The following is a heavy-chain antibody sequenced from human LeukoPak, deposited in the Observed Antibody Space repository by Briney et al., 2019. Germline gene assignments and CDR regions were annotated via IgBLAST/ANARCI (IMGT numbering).Heavy chain of an antibody. V-gene: IGHV4-30-2*01. CDR3: ARDLGGNGGDDAFDI. Sequence: PSETLSLTCAVSGGSISSGGYSWSWIRQPPGKGLEWIGYIYRSGSTYYNPSLKSRVTISVDRSKNQFSLKLSSVTAADTAVYYCARDLGGNGGDDAFDIWGQGTTVTVSS. D-gene: IGHD2-15*01. CDR1: GGSISSGGYS. J-gene: IGHJ3*02. CDR2: IYRSGST.